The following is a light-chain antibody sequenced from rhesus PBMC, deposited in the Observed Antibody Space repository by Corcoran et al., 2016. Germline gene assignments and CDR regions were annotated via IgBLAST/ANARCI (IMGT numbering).Light chain of an antibody. V-gene: IGKV1-22*01. CDR3: QLYSSTPYS. J-gene: IGKJ2*01. Sequence: DIQMTQSPSSLFASVGDTVTITCRASQSLTTLFSWYTQKPGNTPHPLIYKASPLQSGVPSRFSGGGSGSDFTLTITSLESEEFAHYYCQLYSSTPYSFGQGAKVEIK. CDR1: QSLTTL. CDR2: KAS.